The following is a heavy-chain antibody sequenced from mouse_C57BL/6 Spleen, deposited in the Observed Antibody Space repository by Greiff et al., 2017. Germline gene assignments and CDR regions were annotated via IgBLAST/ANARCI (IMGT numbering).Heavy chain of an antibody. CDR3: ARRYYDYDEAYYFDY. CDR1: GFTFSSYT. Sequence: EVKLVESGGGLVKPGGSLKLSCAASGFTFSSYTMSWVRQTPEKRLEWVATISGGGGNTYYPDSVKGRFTISRDNAKNTLYLQMSSLRSEDTALYYCARRYYDYDEAYYFDYWGQGTTLTVSS. CDR2: ISGGGGNT. V-gene: IGHV5-9*01. D-gene: IGHD2-4*01. J-gene: IGHJ2*01.